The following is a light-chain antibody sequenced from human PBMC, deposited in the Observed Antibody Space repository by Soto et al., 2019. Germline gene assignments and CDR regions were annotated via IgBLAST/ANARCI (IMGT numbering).Light chain of an antibody. Sequence: AIRMTQSPSPLSASTGDRVTITCRASQGISSYLAWYQQKPGKAPKLLIYAASTLQSGVPSRFSGSGSGTNFTLTISSLEPEDFAVFYCQQRSNWHRTFGQGTKVDIK. V-gene: IGKV1-8*01. CDR3: QQRSNWHRT. CDR2: AAS. J-gene: IGKJ1*01. CDR1: QGISSY.